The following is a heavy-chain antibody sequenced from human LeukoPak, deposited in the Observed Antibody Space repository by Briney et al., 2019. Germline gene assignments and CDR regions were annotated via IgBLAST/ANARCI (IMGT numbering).Heavy chain of an antibody. D-gene: IGHD6-13*01. CDR2: IRSTGGTT. Sequence: GGSLRLSCAASGFTFSIYAMSWVRQAPGKGLESVSDIRSTGGTTAYADSVKGRFTISRDNSRNTLYLQMNSLRAEDTAVYYCARADRYGTTWYGRVDYWGQGTLVTVSS. V-gene: IGHV3-23*01. J-gene: IGHJ4*02. CDR1: GFTFSIYA. CDR3: ARADRYGTTWYGRVDY.